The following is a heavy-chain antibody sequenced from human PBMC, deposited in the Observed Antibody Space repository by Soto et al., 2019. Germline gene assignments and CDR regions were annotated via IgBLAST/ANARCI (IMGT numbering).Heavy chain of an antibody. D-gene: IGHD5-12*01. CDR3: GRGRSGQIVVFH. Sequence: ASVKVSCKASGYTFTGHYIHWVRQAPEQGPEWMGEIGPESGATRYAQRFQGRVTMTRDMSITTVYMELNNLRPDDTAVYYCGRGRSGQIVVFHWGQGXPVTVPS. J-gene: IGHJ4*02. V-gene: IGHV1-2*02. CDR2: IGPESGAT. CDR1: GYTFTGHY.